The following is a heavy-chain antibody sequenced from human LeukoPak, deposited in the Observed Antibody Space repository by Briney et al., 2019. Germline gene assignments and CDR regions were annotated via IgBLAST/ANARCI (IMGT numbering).Heavy chain of an antibody. V-gene: IGHV3-23*01. CDR3: AREVGYCSSTSFCYYYMDV. CDR1: GFPFSSHG. Sequence: PGGSLRLSCAASGFPFSSHGMSWVRQAPGKGLEWVSGIIGGGGSTYYADSVKGRFTISGDNAKNSLYLQMNSLRAEDTAVYYCAREVGYCSSTSFCYYYMDVWGKGTTVTISS. D-gene: IGHD2-2*01. J-gene: IGHJ6*03. CDR2: IIGGGGST.